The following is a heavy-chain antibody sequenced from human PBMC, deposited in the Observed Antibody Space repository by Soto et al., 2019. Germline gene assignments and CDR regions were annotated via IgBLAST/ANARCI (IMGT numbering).Heavy chain of an antibody. D-gene: IGHD5-18*01. J-gene: IGHJ4*02. Sequence: SVKVSCKASGGTFGSQGITWVRQAPGQGLEWMGGFIAMLGTPTYAKKVQGRATISADESLTSSYLELRSLRSEDTGVYFCARGAMANFDYWGQGTVVTVSS. CDR1: GGTFGSQG. CDR3: ARGAMANFDY. CDR2: FIAMLGTP. V-gene: IGHV1-69*13.